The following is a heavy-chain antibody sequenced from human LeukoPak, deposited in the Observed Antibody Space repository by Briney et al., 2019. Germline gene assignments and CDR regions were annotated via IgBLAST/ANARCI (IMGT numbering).Heavy chain of an antibody. V-gene: IGHV3-23*01. D-gene: IGHD5-12*01. Sequence: TGGSLRLSCAASGFTFSSYVMSWVRQAPGKGLQWVSTISGSGGSTYYADSVKGRFTISRDNSANTLYLQMNSLRAEDTAVYYCAKDVQWLRFSNSLDYWGRGTLVTVSS. CDR2: ISGSGGST. CDR3: AKDVQWLRFSNSLDY. J-gene: IGHJ4*02. CDR1: GFTFSSYV.